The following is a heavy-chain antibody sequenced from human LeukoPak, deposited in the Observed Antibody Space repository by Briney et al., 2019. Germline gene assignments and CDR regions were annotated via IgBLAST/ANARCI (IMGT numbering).Heavy chain of an antibody. CDR3: ASMGYCSGGSCYPYYYYGMDV. D-gene: IGHD2-15*01. CDR1: GYTFTGYY. CDR2: INPNSGGT. Sequence: ASVKVSCKASGYTFTGYYMHWVRQAPGQGLEWMGWINPNSGGTNYAQKFQGRVTMTRNTSISTAYMELSSLRSEDTAVYYCASMGYCSGGSCYPYYYYGMDVWGQGTTVTVSS. J-gene: IGHJ6*02. V-gene: IGHV1-2*02.